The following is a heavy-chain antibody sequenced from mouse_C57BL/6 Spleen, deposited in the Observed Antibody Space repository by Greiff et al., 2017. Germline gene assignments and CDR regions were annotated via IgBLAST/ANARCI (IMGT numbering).Heavy chain of an antibody. CDR2: IYPGSGST. D-gene: IGHD2-4*01. CDR3: ARSPYDYAFAY. J-gene: IGHJ3*01. V-gene: IGHV1-55*01. CDR1: GYTFTSYW. Sequence: QVQLQQPGAELVKPGASVKMSCKASGYTFTSYWITWVKPRPGQGLEWIGDIYPGSGSTNYNEKFKSKATLTVDTSSSTAYMQLSNLTSEDSAVYYCARSPYDYAFAYWGQGTLVTVSA.